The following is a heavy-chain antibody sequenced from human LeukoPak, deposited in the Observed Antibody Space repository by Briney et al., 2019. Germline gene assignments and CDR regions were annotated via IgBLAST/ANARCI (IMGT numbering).Heavy chain of an antibody. CDR1: GFTFSTYG. CDR2: IRYDGSNK. V-gene: IGHV3-30*02. J-gene: IGHJ4*02. Sequence: PGGSLRLSCAASGFTFSTYGMHWVRQAPGAGLEWVAFIRYDGSNKYYADSVKGRFTISRDNSRNTLYLQMNSLRAEDTAVYYCAKDGGFYYDTSGQAHDHWGQGTLVTVSS. D-gene: IGHD3-22*01. CDR3: AKDGGFYYDTSGQAHDH.